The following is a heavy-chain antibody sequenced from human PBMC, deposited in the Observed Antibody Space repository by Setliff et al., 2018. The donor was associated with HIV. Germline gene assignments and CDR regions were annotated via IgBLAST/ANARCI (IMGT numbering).Heavy chain of an antibody. CDR3: ARDQPQDYDSLTGYYTGRYFDY. J-gene: IGHJ4*02. CDR1: GGSISSNSYY. Sequence: KTSETLSLTCTVSGGSISSNSYYWGWIRQPPGKGLEWIGSIYHSGRTYYNPSLKSRVTISVDTSKNQFSLKLTSVTAADPAVYYCARDQPQDYDSLTGYYTGRYFDYWGRGTLVTVSS. D-gene: IGHD3-9*01. V-gene: IGHV4-39*07. CDR2: IYHSGRT.